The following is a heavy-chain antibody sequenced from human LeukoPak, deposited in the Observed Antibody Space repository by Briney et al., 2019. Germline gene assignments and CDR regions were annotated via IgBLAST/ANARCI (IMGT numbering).Heavy chain of an antibody. CDR1: GFTFSSYS. CDR2: ISSSSSYI. CDR3: ARDPVGLCSGGSCYRWFDP. V-gene: IGHV3-21*01. D-gene: IGHD2-15*01. Sequence: PGGSLRLSCAASGFTFSSYSMNWVRQAPGKGLEWVSSISSSSSYIYYADSVKGRFTISRDNAKNSLYLQMNSLRAEDTAVYYCARDPVGLCSGGSCYRWFDPWGQGTLVTVSS. J-gene: IGHJ5*02.